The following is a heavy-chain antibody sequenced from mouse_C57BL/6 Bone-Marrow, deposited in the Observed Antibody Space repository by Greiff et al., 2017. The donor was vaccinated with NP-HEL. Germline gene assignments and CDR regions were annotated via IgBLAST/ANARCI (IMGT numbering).Heavy chain of an antibody. J-gene: IGHJ2*01. CDR1: GFTFSDFY. V-gene: IGHV7-1*01. CDR3: ARDAGGYDLGY. Sequence: EVQVVESGGGLVQSGRSLRLSCATSGFTFSDFYMEWVRQAPGKGLEWIAASRNKANDYTTEYSASVKGRFIVSRDTSQSILYLQMNALRAEDTAIYYCARDAGGYDLGYWGQGTTLTVSS. CDR2: SRNKANDYTT. D-gene: IGHD2-4*01.